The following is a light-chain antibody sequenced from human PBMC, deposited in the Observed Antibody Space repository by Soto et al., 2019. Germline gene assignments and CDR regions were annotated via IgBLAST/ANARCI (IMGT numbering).Light chain of an antibody. CDR2: DAD. CDR3: KQYHDWYA. CDR1: QSVTSN. Sequence: DIVMTQSPPTLSVSPGDSATLSCRASQSVTSNLAWYQQKPGQPPRLLIYDADTRATGVPARFSGSGSETEFALIISSLQCEDSAVYFCKQYHDWYAFGQGTKLEI. V-gene: IGKV3-15*01. J-gene: IGKJ2*01.